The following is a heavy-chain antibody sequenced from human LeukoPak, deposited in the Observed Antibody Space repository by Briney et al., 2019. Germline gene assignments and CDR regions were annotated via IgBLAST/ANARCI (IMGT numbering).Heavy chain of an antibody. Sequence: GGSLRLSCAASGFTFSSYSMNWVRQAPGKGLEWVSSISSSSSYIYYADSVKGRFTISRDNAKNSLYLQMNSLRAEGTAVYYCASLAAAAALGFDYWGQGTLVTVSS. J-gene: IGHJ4*02. CDR1: GFTFSSYS. V-gene: IGHV3-21*01. CDR2: ISSSSSYI. CDR3: ASLAAAAALGFDY. D-gene: IGHD6-13*01.